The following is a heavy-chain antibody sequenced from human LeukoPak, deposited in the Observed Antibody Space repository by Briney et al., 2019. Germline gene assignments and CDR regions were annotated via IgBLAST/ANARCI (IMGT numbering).Heavy chain of an antibody. D-gene: IGHD4-11*01. CDR3: ARDSPYSDYLIGGAFNI. J-gene: IGHJ3*02. CDR1: GFTFSSYW. Sequence: PGGSLRLSCAASGFTFSSYWMHWVRQAPGKGLVWVSRINTDGSSTSYADSVKGRFTISRDNAKNTLYLQMNSLRAEDTAVYYCARDSPYSDYLIGGAFNIWGQGTMVTVSS. V-gene: IGHV3-74*01. CDR2: INTDGSST.